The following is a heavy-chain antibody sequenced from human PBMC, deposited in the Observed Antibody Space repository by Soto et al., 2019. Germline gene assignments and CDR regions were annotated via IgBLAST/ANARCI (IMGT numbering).Heavy chain of an antibody. CDR1: GGSISSYY. J-gene: IGHJ6*02. CDR2: IYYSGST. CDR3: ARPTRFLGYGMDV. D-gene: IGHD3-3*01. V-gene: IGHV4-59*01. Sequence: SETLSLTCTVSGGSISSYYGSWIRQPPGKGLEWIGYIYYSGSTNYNPSLKSRVTISVDTSKNQFSLKLSSVTAADTAVYYCARPTRFLGYGMDVWGQGTTVTVSS.